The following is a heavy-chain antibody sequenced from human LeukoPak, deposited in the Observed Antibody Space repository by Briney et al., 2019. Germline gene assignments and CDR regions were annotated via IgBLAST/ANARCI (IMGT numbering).Heavy chain of an antibody. V-gene: IGHV4-4*07. J-gene: IGHJ4*02. D-gene: IGHD3-22*01. CDR3: ARGSSGSTKRYYFDY. CDR2: LYSSGTT. CDR1: LASINGYY. Sequence: SETLSLTCTVSLASINGYYWTWVRQPADKGLEWIGRLYSSGTTYYNPSLKSRVTMSVDASKNQFSLKLRSVTAADTAVYYCARGSSGSTKRYYFDYWGQGALVTVSS.